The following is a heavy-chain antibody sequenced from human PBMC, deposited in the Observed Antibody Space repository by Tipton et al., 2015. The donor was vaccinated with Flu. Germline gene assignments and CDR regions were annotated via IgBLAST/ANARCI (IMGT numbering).Heavy chain of an antibody. V-gene: IGHV1-46*04. Sequence: QSGAEVKKPGASVKVSCKASGYTFTGYYMHWVRQAPGQGLEWMGIINPSGGSTSYAQKLQGRVTMTRDTSTSTVYMELSSLRSDDTAVYYCARGGRGFYYYYYMDVWGKGTTVTVSS. CDR1: GYTFTGYY. D-gene: IGHD1-14*01. J-gene: IGHJ6*03. CDR3: ARGGRGFYYYYYMDV. CDR2: INPSGGST.